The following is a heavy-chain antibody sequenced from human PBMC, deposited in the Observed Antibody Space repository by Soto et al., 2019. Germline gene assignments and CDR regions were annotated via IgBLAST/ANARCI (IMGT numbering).Heavy chain of an antibody. D-gene: IGHD5-12*01. V-gene: IGHV1-24*01. CDR3: ATDRDSSAPPYSGYRGGFDY. CDR1: GYTLTELS. CDR2: FDPEDGET. J-gene: IGHJ4*02. Sequence: QVQLVQSGAEVKKPGASVKVSCKVSGYTLTELSMHWVRQAPGKGLEWMGGFDPEDGETIYAQKFQGRVTMTEDTSTDTAYMELSSLRSEDKAVYYCATDRDSSAPPYSGYRGGFDYWGQGTLVTVSS.